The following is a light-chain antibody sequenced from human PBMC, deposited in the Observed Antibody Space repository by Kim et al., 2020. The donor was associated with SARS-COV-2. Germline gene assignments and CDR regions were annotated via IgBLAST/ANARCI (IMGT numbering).Light chain of an antibody. CDR3: QHYGGPPYT. Sequence: LSLGERVALSCRASQSVRGSHLAWYQHKPGQAPRLLIYDTSSRATVIPDRFSGSGSGTDFTLTIGRLEPEDVAIYYCQHYGGPPYTFGQGTKLEI. CDR2: DTS. V-gene: IGKV3-20*01. J-gene: IGKJ2*01. CDR1: QSVRGSH.